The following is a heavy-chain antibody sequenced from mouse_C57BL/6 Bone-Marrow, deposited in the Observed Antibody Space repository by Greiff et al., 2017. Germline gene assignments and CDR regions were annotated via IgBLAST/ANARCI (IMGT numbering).Heavy chain of an antibody. CDR2: IYIGNGST. D-gene: IGHD1-1*01. V-gene: IGHV1-58*01. Sequence: VQLQQPGAELVRPGSSVKMSCKTSGYTFTSYGINWVKQRPGQGLDWIGYIYIGNGSTEYNEKFKGKATLTSDTSSSTAYMQRSSLPSEDSAIYFCARSHDDGSSPWFAYGGQGTLVTVSA. J-gene: IGHJ3*01. CDR3: ARSHDDGSSPWFAY. CDR1: GYTFTSYG.